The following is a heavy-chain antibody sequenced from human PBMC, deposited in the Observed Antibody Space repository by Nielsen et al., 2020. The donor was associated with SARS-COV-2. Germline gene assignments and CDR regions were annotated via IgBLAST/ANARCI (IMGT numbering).Heavy chain of an antibody. CDR1: GFTFSSYS. Sequence: GESLKISCAASGFTFSSYSMNWVRQAPGKGLEWVGFIRSKAYGGTTEYAASVKGRFTISRDDSKSIAYLQMNSLKTEDTAVYYCTRETGDYDFWSGYFHNQRYYFDYWGQGTLVTVSS. D-gene: IGHD3-3*01. CDR2: IRSKAYGGTT. CDR3: TRETGDYDFWSGYFHNQRYYFDY. V-gene: IGHV3-49*04. J-gene: IGHJ4*02.